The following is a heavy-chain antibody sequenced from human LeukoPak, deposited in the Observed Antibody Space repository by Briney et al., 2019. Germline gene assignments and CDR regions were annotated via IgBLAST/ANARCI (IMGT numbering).Heavy chain of an antibody. V-gene: IGHV4-59*01. CDR3: ARDNSSSLGVFDY. CDR1: GGSISSYY. J-gene: IGHJ4*02. Sequence: PSETLSLTCSVSGGSISSYYWSWFRQPPGKGLEWIGYIYYSGSTNYNPSLKSRVTISVDTSKNQFSLKLSSVTAADTAVYYCARDNSSSLGVFDYWGQGTLVTVSS. CDR2: IYYSGST. D-gene: IGHD6-13*01.